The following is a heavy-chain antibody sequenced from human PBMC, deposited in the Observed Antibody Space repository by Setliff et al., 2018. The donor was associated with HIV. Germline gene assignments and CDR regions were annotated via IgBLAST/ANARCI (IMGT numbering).Heavy chain of an antibody. CDR3: ASTDSSGYSFDY. V-gene: IGHV1-69*02. Sequence: SVKVSCKASRSTFNSHTINWVRQAPGQGLDWMGRIIPILGVANYAQRFQGKVTITADKSTSTAYMELTSLRFDDTAMYYCASTDSSGYSFDYWGQGTLVTVSS. J-gene: IGHJ4*02. CDR2: IIPILGVA. D-gene: IGHD3-22*01. CDR1: RSTFNSHT.